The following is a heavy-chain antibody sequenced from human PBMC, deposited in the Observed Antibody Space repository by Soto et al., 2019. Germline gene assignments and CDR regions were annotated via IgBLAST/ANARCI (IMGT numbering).Heavy chain of an antibody. CDR1: GGSISSGGYY. V-gene: IGHV4-31*03. CDR3: AGSRRRIFGVVYMDV. J-gene: IGHJ6*03. D-gene: IGHD3-3*01. CDR2: IYYSGST. Sequence: QVQLQESGPGLVKPSQTLSLTCTVPGGSISSGGYYWSWIRQHPGKGLEWIGYIYYSGSTYYNPSLKSRVTISVDTSKNQFSLKLSSVTAADTAVYYCAGSRRRIFGVVYMDVWGKGTTVTVSS.